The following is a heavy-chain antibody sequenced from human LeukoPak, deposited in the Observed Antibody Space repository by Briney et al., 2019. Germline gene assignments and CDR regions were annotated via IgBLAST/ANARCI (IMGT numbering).Heavy chain of an antibody. CDR3: ARSYRGNVDY. CDR2: IYDSSST. D-gene: IGHD2-21*01. Sequence: SETLSLTCAVSGYSFCSDYYRDLIRPPPGEGLEWIGSIYDSSSTYYNPSLKSRFTISVDKSKNQFSLKLSSVTAADTAVYYCARSYRGNVDYWGQGTLVTVSS. CDR1: GYSFCSDYY. J-gene: IGHJ4*02. V-gene: IGHV4-38-2*01.